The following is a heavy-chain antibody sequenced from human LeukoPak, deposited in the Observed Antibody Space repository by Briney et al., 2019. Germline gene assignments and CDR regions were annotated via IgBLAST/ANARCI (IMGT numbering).Heavy chain of an antibody. D-gene: IGHD6-19*01. CDR2: INQEGSDK. CDR3: GRDTAVAHLYAY. CDR1: GFTFSYYW. V-gene: IGHV3-7*01. Sequence: GGSLRLSCAASGFTFSYYWMGWGRQAPGKGLEWVASINQEGSDKHYADSVKGRFTISRDNAKNSLYLQMNSLRAEDTALYYCGRDTAVAHLYAYWGQGALVTVSS. J-gene: IGHJ4*02.